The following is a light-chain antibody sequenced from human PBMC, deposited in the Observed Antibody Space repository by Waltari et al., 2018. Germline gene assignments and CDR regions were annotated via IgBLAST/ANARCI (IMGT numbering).Light chain of an antibody. Sequence: QTVVTQEPSLTVSPGGTVTLTCASSTGAVTSGYYPNWFQQKPGQAPRALIYSTSNNHSWTPARFSGSLLGGKAAQTLSGVQPEDEAEYYCLLYYGGAVVFGGGTKLTVL. V-gene: IGLV7-43*01. CDR1: TGAVTSGYY. CDR3: LLYYGGAVV. J-gene: IGLJ2*01. CDR2: STS.